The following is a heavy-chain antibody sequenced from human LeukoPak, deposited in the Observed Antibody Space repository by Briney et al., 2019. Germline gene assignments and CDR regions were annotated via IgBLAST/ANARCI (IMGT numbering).Heavy chain of an antibody. Sequence: GGSLRLSCAASGFTFSSYGMHWVRQAPGKGLEWVAVISYDGSNKYYADSVKGRFTISRDNSKNTLYLQMNSLRAEDTAVYYCAKDPNYDSSGYYYPGSWGQGTLVTVSS. CDR3: AKDPNYDSSGYYYPGS. CDR2: ISYDGSNK. D-gene: IGHD3-22*01. CDR1: GFTFSSYG. J-gene: IGHJ4*02. V-gene: IGHV3-30*18.